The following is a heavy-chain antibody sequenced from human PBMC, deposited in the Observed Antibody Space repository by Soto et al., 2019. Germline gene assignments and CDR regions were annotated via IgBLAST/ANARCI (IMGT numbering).Heavy chain of an antibody. CDR3: ARVPLGITFGGVIGAFDI. Sequence: ASVKVSCKASGYTFTGYYMHWVRQAPGQGLEWMGWINPNSGGTNYAQKFQGWVTMTRDTSISTAYMELSRLRSDDTAVYYCARVPLGITFGGVIGAFDIWGQGTMVTVSS. D-gene: IGHD3-16*02. CDR1: GYTFTGYY. CDR2: INPNSGGT. V-gene: IGHV1-2*04. J-gene: IGHJ3*02.